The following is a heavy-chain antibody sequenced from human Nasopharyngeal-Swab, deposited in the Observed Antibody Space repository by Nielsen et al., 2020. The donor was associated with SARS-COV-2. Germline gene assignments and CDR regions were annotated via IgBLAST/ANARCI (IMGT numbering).Heavy chain of an antibody. CDR2: INAGNGNT. CDR1: GYTFTSYA. V-gene: IGHV1-3*01. J-gene: IGHJ6*03. CDR3: ARDSGSYSRYYYYYMDV. Sequence: ASVKVSCKASGYTFTSYAMHWVRQAPGQRLEWMGWINAGNGNTKYSQKFQGRVTITRDTSASTAYMELSSLRSEDTAVYYCARDSGSYSRYYYYYMDVWGKGTTVTVSS. D-gene: IGHD1-26*01.